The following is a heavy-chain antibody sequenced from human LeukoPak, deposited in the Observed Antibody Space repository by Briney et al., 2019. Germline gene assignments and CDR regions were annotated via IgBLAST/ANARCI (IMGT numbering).Heavy chain of an antibody. D-gene: IGHD1-26*01. CDR2: MNPNSGNT. CDR3: ARGRQWELLLVLWDY. V-gene: IGHV1-8*01. J-gene: IGHJ4*02. Sequence: ASVKVSCKASGYTFTSYEINWVRQATGQGLEWMGWMNPNSGNTGYAQKFQGRVTMTRNTSISTAYMELSSPRSEDTAVYYCARGRQWELLLVLWDYWGQGTLVTVSS. CDR1: GYTFTSYE.